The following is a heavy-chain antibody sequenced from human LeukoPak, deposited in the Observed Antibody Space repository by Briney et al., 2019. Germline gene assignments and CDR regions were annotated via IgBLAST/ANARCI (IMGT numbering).Heavy chain of an antibody. CDR2: INHRGDT. Sequence: SETLSLTCAVHGPSFSGYFWSWIRQPPGKGLEWIGEINHRGDTNYNPSLKSRVTISVDTSNNQFSVRLTSVTAADTAVYYCARMQGPRYFDLWGRGTLVTVSS. V-gene: IGHV4-34*01. CDR3: ARMQGPRYFDL. CDR1: GPSFSGYF. J-gene: IGHJ2*01.